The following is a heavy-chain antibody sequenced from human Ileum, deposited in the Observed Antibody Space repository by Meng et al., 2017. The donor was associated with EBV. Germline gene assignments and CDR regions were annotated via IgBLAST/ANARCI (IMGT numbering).Heavy chain of an antibody. Sequence: QVQLQESGPGLVKPSGTLSLTCTVSGDSISSDIWWSWVRQAPGKGLEWIGEVYHRGDTNYNPSLKSRVDISVDKSKNQFYLSLFSVTAADTAVYYCGRDQGRELINHWGQGTLVTVSS. CDR2: VYHRGDT. CDR1: GDSISSDIW. CDR3: GRDQGRELINH. D-gene: IGHD1-7*01. J-gene: IGHJ4*02. V-gene: IGHV4-4*02.